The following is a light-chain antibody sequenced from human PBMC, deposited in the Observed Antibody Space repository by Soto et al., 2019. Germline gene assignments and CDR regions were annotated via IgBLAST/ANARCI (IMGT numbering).Light chain of an antibody. J-gene: IGLJ3*02. CDR3: ETWYSNTHKV. V-gene: IGLV4-60*02. Sequence: QPVLTQSSSAYASLASSVKLTCSLSSGHSTYIIAWHQQQPGKAPRFLMTLDRSGSYNRGSGVPDRFSGSSSGADRYLTISNLQFEDEGDYYCETWYSNTHKVFGGGTKVTVL. CDR2: LDRSGSY. CDR1: SGHSTYI.